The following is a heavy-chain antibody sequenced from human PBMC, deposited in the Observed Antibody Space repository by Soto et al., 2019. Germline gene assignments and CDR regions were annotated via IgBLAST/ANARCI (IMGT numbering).Heavy chain of an antibody. CDR1: GFTFSSYM. Sequence: EVQLVESGGGLVKPGGSLRLSCAASGFTFSSYMMNWVRQAPGKGLEWVSSISSSSNYKYYADSVKGRFTISRDNAKNSLYLQMNSLRAEDTAVYYCARDPSPYDFWSGYSVWGLDYWGRGTLVTVSS. D-gene: IGHD3-3*01. CDR2: ISSSSNYK. V-gene: IGHV3-21*01. J-gene: IGHJ4*02. CDR3: ARDPSPYDFWSGYSVWGLDY.